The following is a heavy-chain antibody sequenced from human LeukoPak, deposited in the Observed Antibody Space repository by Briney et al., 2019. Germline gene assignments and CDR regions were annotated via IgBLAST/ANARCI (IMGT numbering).Heavy chain of an antibody. D-gene: IGHD1-14*01. J-gene: IGHJ4*02. CDR1: GFTFSNYA. Sequence: GGSLRLSCAATGFTFSNYAMSWVRQAPGKGLEWVSGISATGGTTNYADSVKGRFISSRDNSKNTLYLQMNSLRVEDTAVYYCAKGHSAHGTGFDCWGQGTLVAVSS. V-gene: IGHV3-23*01. CDR2: ISATGGTT. CDR3: AKGHSAHGTGFDC.